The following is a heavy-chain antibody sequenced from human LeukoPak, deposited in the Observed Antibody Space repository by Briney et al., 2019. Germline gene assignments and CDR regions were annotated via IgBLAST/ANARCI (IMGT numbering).Heavy chain of an antibody. J-gene: IGHJ5*02. CDR3: ARNQRAIYDSSGYWSNWFDP. Sequence: ASVKVSCKASGYTFTSYEINWVRQATRQGLEWMGWMSPNSGNTGYAQKFQGRVTMTRDTSISTAYMELGSLTSEDTAVYYCARNQRAIYDSSGYWSNWFDPWGQGTLVTVSS. CDR1: GYTFTSYE. D-gene: IGHD3-22*01. V-gene: IGHV1-8*01. CDR2: MSPNSGNT.